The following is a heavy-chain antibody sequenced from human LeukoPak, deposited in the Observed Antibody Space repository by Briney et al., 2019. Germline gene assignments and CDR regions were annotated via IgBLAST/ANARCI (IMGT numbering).Heavy chain of an antibody. Sequence: SETLSLTCTVSGGSISSYYWSWIRQPPGKGLEWIGYIYYSGSTNYNPSIKSRVTISVDTSKNQFSLKLSSVTAADTAVYYCARWSVGGDYVFLDYWGQGTLVTVSS. CDR2: IYYSGST. V-gene: IGHV4-59*01. CDR1: GGSISSYY. CDR3: ARWSVGGDYVFLDY. D-gene: IGHD4-17*01. J-gene: IGHJ4*02.